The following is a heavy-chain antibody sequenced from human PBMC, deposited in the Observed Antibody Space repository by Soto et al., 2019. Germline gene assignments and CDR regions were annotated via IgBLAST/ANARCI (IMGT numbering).Heavy chain of an antibody. J-gene: IGHJ4*02. V-gene: IGHV3-23*01. CDR2: IRGSGGDT. Sequence: GGSLRLSCAASGFTCSFCAMNWVRQAPGKGLEWVSSIRGSGGDTYYADSVKGRFTISRDNSKNTLYLQMNSLRAEDTAVYYCAKEDVGGYYYSGLWGRGTLVTGSS. D-gene: IGHD1-26*01. CDR3: AKEDVGGYYYSGL. CDR1: GFTCSFCA.